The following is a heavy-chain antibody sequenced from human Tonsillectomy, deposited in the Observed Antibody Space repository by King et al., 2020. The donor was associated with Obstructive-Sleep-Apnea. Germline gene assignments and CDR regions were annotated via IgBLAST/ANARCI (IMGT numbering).Heavy chain of an antibody. V-gene: IGHV3-74*01. Sequence: VQLVESGGGLVKPGGSLRLSCAASGFTFSSYWMHWVRQAPGKGLVWVSRINSDGSSTSYADSVKGRFTISRDNAKNKLYLQINSMRAEDTAVYYCARDIAVAGNDAFDIWGQGTMVTVSS. J-gene: IGHJ3*02. CDR2: INSDGSST. CDR3: ARDIAVAGNDAFDI. D-gene: IGHD6-19*01. CDR1: GFTFSSYW.